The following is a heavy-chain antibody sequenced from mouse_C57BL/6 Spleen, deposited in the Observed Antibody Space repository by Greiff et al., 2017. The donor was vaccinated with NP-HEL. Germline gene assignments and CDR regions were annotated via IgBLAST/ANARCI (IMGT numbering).Heavy chain of an antibody. D-gene: IGHD2-4*01. V-gene: IGHV1-55*01. CDR2: IYPGSGST. CDR1: GYTFTSYW. Sequence: QVQLQQPGAELVKPGASVKMSCKASGYTFTSYWITWVKQRPGQGLEWIGDIYPGSGSTNYNEKFKSKATLTVDTSSSTAYMQLSSLTSEDSAVYYCARSVGDYVGGFAYWGQGTLVTVSA. CDR3: ARSVGDYVGGFAY. J-gene: IGHJ3*01.